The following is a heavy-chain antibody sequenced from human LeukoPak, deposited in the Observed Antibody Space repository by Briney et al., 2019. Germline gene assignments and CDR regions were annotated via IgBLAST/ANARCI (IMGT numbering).Heavy chain of an antibody. J-gene: IGHJ5*02. CDR3: ARVSNDWFDP. CDR2: INHGGGT. Sequence: PSETLSLTCAVYGGSFSGYYWSWIRQPPGKGLEWIGEINHGGGTNYNPSLKSRVTISVDTSKNQFSLKLSSVTAADTAVYYCARVSNDWFDPWGQGTLVTVSS. D-gene: IGHD1-1*01. V-gene: IGHV4-34*01. CDR1: GGSFSGYY.